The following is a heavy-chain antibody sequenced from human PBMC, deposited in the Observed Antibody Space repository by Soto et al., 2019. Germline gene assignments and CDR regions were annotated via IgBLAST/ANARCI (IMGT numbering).Heavy chain of an antibody. CDR1: GGTFSSYA. Sequence: SVKVSCKASGGTFSSYAISWVRQAPGQGLEWMGGIIPIFGTANYAQKFQGRVTITADESTSTAYMELSSLRSEDTAVYYCARDYGDYEIHYYYYGMDVWGQGTTVTVSS. D-gene: IGHD4-17*01. CDR3: ARDYGDYEIHYYYYGMDV. CDR2: IIPIFGTA. V-gene: IGHV1-69*13. J-gene: IGHJ6*02.